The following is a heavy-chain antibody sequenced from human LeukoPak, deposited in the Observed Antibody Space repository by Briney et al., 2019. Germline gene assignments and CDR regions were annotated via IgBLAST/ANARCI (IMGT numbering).Heavy chain of an antibody. V-gene: IGHV3-30*01. CDR2: ISYDGSNK. J-gene: IGHJ6*02. CDR3: AREGALYYYDSSEEPYGMDA. D-gene: IGHD3-22*01. CDR1: GFTFSSYA. Sequence: PGGSLRLSCAASGFTFSSYAMHWVRQAPGKGLEWVAVISYDGSNKYYADSVKGRFTISRDNSKNTLYLQMNSLRAEDTAVYYCAREGALYYYDSSEEPYGMDAWGQGTTVTVSS.